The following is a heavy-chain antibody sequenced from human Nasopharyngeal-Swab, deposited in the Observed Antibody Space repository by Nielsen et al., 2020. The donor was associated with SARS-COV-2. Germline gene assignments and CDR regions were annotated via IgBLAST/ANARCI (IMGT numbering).Heavy chain of an antibody. D-gene: IGHD2-2*01. Sequence: IRQRPAKGLEWIGEINHSGSTNYNPSLKSRVTISVDTSKNQFSLKLSSVTAADTAVYYCARGSVVPAAPAVDYFDYWGQGTLVTVSS. V-gene: IGHV4-34*01. J-gene: IGHJ4*02. CDR2: INHSGST. CDR3: ARGSVVPAAPAVDYFDY.